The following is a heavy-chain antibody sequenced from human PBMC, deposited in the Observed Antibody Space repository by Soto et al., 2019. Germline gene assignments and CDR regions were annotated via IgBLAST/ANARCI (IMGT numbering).Heavy chain of an antibody. J-gene: IGHJ4*02. Sequence: PSETLSLTCTVSGGSISSYYWNCIRQPPGKGLEWIGYIYYSGSTNYNPSLKSRVTISVDTSKNQFSLKLRSVTAADTAVYFCARDIYNYFDHWGQGALVTVSS. CDR3: ARDIYNYFDH. D-gene: IGHD3-9*01. V-gene: IGHV4-59*01. CDR1: GGSISSYY. CDR2: IYYSGST.